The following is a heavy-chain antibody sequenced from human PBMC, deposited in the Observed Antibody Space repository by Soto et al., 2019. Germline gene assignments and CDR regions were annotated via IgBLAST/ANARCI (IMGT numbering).Heavy chain of an antibody. V-gene: IGHV2-5*02. CDR2: IYWDDDK. CDR3: AHRTGAIKEFQL. D-gene: IGHD7-27*01. CDR1: GFSLSNSGMG. Sequence: SGPTLVNPTQTLTLTCTFSGFSLSNSGMGVGWIRQPPGKALEWLALIYWDDDKRYSPSLKNRLTITKDTSRNQVVLTLTNIELVDTATYYCAHRTGAIKEFQLWGQGTLVTVS. J-gene: IGHJ1*01.